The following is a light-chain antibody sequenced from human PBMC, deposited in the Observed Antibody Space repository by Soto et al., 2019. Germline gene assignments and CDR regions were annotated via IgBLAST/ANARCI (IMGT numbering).Light chain of an antibody. CDR1: SSDVGGYNY. V-gene: IGLV2-11*01. J-gene: IGLJ2*01. CDR3: SSFAGISTVL. Sequence: QSVLTQPRSVSESPGQSVTISCTGTSSDVGGYNYVSWYQQHPGKAPKLMIYEVTKRPSGVPDRFSGSKSGNTASLTISGLQADDEADYYCSSFAGISTVLFCGGTKLTVL. CDR2: EVT.